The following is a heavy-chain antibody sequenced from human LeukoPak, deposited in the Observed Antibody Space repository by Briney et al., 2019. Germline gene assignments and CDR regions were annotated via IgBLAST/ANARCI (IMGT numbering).Heavy chain of an antibody. CDR3: ARLRADYYGSGSSYYFDS. Sequence: SETLSLTCTVSGGSISSYYWSWIRQPPGKGLEWIGYIYYSGGTNYNPSLKSRVTISVDTSKSQFSLKLSSVTAADTAVYYCARLRADYYGSGSSYYFDSWGQGTLVTVSS. CDR1: GGSISSYY. J-gene: IGHJ4*02. D-gene: IGHD3-10*01. CDR2: IYYSGGT. V-gene: IGHV4-59*08.